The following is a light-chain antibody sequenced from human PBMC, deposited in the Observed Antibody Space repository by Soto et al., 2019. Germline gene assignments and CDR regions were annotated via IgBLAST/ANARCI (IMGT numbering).Light chain of an antibody. CDR2: GAS. CDR3: HQYNNWPET. Sequence: ETVMTQSPATLSVSPGERATLSCRASESVGSNLAWFQQKPGQAPRLLIYGASTRATGSPARFSGSGSGTQFTRSITSLQSDDFTLYYCHQYNNWPETFGQGTKV. CDR1: ESVGSN. J-gene: IGKJ1*01. V-gene: IGKV3-15*01.